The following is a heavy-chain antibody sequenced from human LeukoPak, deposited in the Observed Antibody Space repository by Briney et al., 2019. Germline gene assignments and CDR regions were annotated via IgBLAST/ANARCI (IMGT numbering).Heavy chain of an antibody. Sequence: GGSLRLSCAASGFTFGSYWMQWVRQTPEKGLVWVAHINNDGSNTIYADSVKGRFTTSRDNAKNTLYLQMNSLTAEDTAVYFCARDRINLFDYWGQGALVTVSS. CDR2: INNDGSNT. D-gene: IGHD1-14*01. J-gene: IGHJ4*02. V-gene: IGHV3-74*01. CDR3: ARDRINLFDY. CDR1: GFTFGSYW.